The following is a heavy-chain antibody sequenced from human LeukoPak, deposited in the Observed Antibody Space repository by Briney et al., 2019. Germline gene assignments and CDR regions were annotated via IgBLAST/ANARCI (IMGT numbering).Heavy chain of an antibody. Sequence: GESLKISCKGSGYTFTSYWISRVRQMPGKGLEWMGRIDPSDTYTNYSPSFQGHVTISSDKSISTAYLQWSSLKASDTAMYYCARHVDTTVVTSTFDYWGQGTLVTVSS. J-gene: IGHJ4*02. CDR2: IDPSDTYT. CDR3: ARHVDTTVVTSTFDY. V-gene: IGHV5-10-1*01. D-gene: IGHD4-23*01. CDR1: GYTFTSYW.